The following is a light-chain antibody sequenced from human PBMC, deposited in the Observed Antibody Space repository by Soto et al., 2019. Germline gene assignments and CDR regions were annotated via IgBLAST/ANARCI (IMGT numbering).Light chain of an antibody. Sequence: QSVLTQPRSVSGSPGQSVTISCTGTSSDVGGYNYVSWYQQHPGKAPKLMIYDVSKRPSGVPDRFSGSKSGNTASLTISGVQAEDEADYYCCSYAGSSFWVFGGGTKVTVL. CDR1: SSDVGGYNY. V-gene: IGLV2-11*01. CDR3: CSYAGSSFWV. CDR2: DVS. J-gene: IGLJ3*02.